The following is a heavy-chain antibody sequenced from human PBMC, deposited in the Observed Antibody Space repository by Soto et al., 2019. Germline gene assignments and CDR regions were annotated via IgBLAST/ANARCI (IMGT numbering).Heavy chain of an antibody. CDR3: AKVLAGDFWSGSDRGMQY. CDR2: ISYDGSNK. Sequence: QVQLVASGGGVVQPGRSLRLSCAASGFTFSSYGMRWVRQAPGKGLEWVADISYDGSNKYYSDSVKGRFTISRDNSKNTLYLQMNSLRAEDTAVYYCAKVLAGDFWSGSDRGMQYWGQGALVTVSS. CDR1: GFTFSSYG. D-gene: IGHD3-3*01. J-gene: IGHJ1*01. V-gene: IGHV3-30*18.